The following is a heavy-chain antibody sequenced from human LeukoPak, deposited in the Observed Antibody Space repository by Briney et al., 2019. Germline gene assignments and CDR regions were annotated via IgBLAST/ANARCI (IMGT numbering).Heavy chain of an antibody. CDR2: IWYDGSNK. V-gene: IGHV3-33*06. CDR1: GFTLNSYW. Sequence: GGSLRLSCAASGFTLNSYWMTWLRQAPGKGLEWVAVIWYDGSNKYYADSVKGRFTISRDNSKNTLYLQMNSLRAEDTAVYYCAKDRGNGPFDYWGQGTLVTVSS. J-gene: IGHJ4*02. D-gene: IGHD1-1*01. CDR3: AKDRGNGPFDY.